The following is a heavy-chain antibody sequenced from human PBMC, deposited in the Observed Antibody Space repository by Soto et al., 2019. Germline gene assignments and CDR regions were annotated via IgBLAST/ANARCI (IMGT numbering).Heavy chain of an antibody. CDR2: VSGSGAKT. D-gene: IGHD2-8*02. CDR3: TRDWTGNTCPCMDV. Sequence: EVQLLESGGGLVQPGGSLRLSCTASGFTFSTYAMTWVRQAPGKGLEWVSTVSGSGAKTYYADSVRGRFTISRDNSKDTLYLQMNSLTAEDTAKYDCTRDWTGNTCPCMDVWGQGTTVTVSS. CDR1: GFTFSTYA. J-gene: IGHJ6*02. V-gene: IGHV3-23*01.